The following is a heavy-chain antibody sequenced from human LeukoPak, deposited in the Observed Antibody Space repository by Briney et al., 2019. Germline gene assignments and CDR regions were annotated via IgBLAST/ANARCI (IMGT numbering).Heavy chain of an antibody. J-gene: IGHJ4*02. CDR3: ARHKDSSSWSHFDS. CDR1: GFTVSSNY. Sequence: GGSLRLSCAGSGFTVSSNYVSWVRQAPGKGLEWVSIIYSGGSTYYADSVKGRFTISRDNSKNTLYLQMNSLRAEDTAVYYCARHKDSSSWSHFDSWGQGTLVTVSS. V-gene: IGHV3-66*04. CDR2: IYSGGST. D-gene: IGHD6-13*01.